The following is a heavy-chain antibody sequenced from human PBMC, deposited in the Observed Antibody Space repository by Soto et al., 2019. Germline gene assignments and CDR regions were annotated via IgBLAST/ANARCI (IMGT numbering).Heavy chain of an antibody. J-gene: IGHJ4*02. Sequence: EVQLLESGGALVQPGGSLRLSCRGSGFTFSDFAMNWVRQAPNKGLEWVSTMTGSGDTTYYAESVKGRFTISRDNAKNSLYLQMNSLRAEDTAVYYCARTPDCTNGVCSAGFDYWGQGTLVTVSS. CDR2: MTGSGDTT. V-gene: IGHV3-23*01. CDR1: GFTFSDFA. D-gene: IGHD2-8*01. CDR3: ARTPDCTNGVCSAGFDY.